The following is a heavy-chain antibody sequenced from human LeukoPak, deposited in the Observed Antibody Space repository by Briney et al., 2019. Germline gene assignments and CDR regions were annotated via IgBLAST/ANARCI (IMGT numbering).Heavy chain of an antibody. V-gene: IGHV3-48*03. D-gene: IGHD4-17*01. CDR3: ARSPGELDY. CDR1: GFTVSSNY. Sequence: PGGSLRLSCAASGFTVSSNYMNWVRQAPGKGLEWVSYISSSGSTIYYADSVKGRFTISRDNAKNSLYLQMNSLRAEDTAVYYCARSPGELDYWGQGTLVTVSS. CDR2: ISSSGSTI. J-gene: IGHJ4*02.